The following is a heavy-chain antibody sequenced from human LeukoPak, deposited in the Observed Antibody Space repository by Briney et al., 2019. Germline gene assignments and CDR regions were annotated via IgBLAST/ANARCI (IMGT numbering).Heavy chain of an antibody. V-gene: IGHV4-30-2*01. Sequence: SQTLSLTCAVSGGSISSGGYSWSWIRQPPGKGLEWIGYIYHSGSTYYNPSLKSRVAISVDSSKNQFSLKLSSVTAADTAVYYCARANNFDWFDYWGQGTLVTVSS. CDR2: IYHSGST. CDR1: GGSISSGGYS. J-gene: IGHJ5*01. CDR3: ARANNFDWFDY. D-gene: IGHD3-9*01.